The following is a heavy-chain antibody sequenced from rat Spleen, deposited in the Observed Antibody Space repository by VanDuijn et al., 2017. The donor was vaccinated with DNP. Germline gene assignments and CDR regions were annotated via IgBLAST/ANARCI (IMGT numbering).Heavy chain of an antibody. Sequence: QVQLKESGPGLVQPSQTLSLTCTVSGFSLTNYGVNWVRQPPGKGLEWIAAISSGGSSYYNSALKTRLSISRDTSKSQLFLKLNSLQTEDTAIYFCMSVAMDSWGQGTSVTVSS. J-gene: IGHJ4*01. V-gene: IGHV2S12*01. CDR1: GFSLTNYG. CDR3: MSVAMDS. CDR2: ISSGGSS.